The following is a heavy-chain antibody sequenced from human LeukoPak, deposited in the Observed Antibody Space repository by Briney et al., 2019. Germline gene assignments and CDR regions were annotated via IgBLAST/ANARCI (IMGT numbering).Heavy chain of an antibody. V-gene: IGHV4-4*07. Sequence: SETLSLTCTVSGVSISGVSISSYYWSWIRQPAGKGLEWIGRGHTSGTTHYSPSLKSRVTMSVDTSKNQISLRLNSVTAADTAVYYCARIITGTYFDWFDPWGQGTLVTVSS. J-gene: IGHJ5*02. CDR1: GVSISGVSISSYY. CDR2: GHTSGTT. D-gene: IGHD1-7*01. CDR3: ARIITGTYFDWFDP.